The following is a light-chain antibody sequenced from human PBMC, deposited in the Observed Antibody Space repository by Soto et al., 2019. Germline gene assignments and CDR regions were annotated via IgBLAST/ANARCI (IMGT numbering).Light chain of an antibody. CDR1: SGHSSYA. J-gene: IGLJ2*01. Sequence: QAVLTQSPSASASLGASVKLTCTLSSGHSSYAIAWHQQQPEKGPRYLMKLNSDGSHSKGDGIPDRFSGSSSGAERYLTISSLQSEDEADYYCQTWGTGLEFGGGTKLTVL. CDR2: LNSDGSH. V-gene: IGLV4-69*01. CDR3: QTWGTGLE.